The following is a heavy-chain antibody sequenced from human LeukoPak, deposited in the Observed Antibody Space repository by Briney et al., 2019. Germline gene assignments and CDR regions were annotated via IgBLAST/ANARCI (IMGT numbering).Heavy chain of an antibody. CDR2: ISNSGDTI. Sequence: GRSLRLSCAASGFRFSDYYMSWMRQAPGKGLEWVSYISNSGDTIYYADSVKGRFTISRDNAKNSLYLQINSLRAEDTAVYYCARDGINAFDIWGQGTMVTVSS. V-gene: IGHV3-11*04. J-gene: IGHJ3*02. CDR3: ARDGINAFDI. CDR1: GFRFSDYY. D-gene: IGHD3-10*01.